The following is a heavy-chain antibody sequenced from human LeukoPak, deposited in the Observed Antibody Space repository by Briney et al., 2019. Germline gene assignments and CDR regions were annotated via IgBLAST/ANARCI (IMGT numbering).Heavy chain of an antibody. J-gene: IGHJ4*02. D-gene: IGHD3-22*01. CDR3: ARSPPGNYYDSSHFDY. CDR2: IIPIFGTA. V-gene: IGHV1-69*01. Sequence: ASVRVSCKASGGTFSSYAISWVRQAPGQGLEWMGGIIPIFGTANYAQKFQGRVTITADESTSTVYMELSSLRSEDTAVYYCARSPPGNYYDSSHFDYWGQGTLVTVSS. CDR1: GGTFSSYA.